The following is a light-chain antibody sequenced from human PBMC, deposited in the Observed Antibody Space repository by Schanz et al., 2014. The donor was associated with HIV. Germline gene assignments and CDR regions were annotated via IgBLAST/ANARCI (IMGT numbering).Light chain of an antibody. CDR1: SSDVGGYNY. CDR2: GDN. CDR3: ASYTTSHTFV. Sequence: QSALTQPASVSGSPGQSITISCTGTSSDVGGYNYVSWYQQHPGKAPKVLIHGDNNRPSGVSNRFSGSKSGNTASLTISALQAEDEADYYCASYTTSHTFVFGTGTKLTVL. V-gene: IGLV2-14*01. J-gene: IGLJ1*01.